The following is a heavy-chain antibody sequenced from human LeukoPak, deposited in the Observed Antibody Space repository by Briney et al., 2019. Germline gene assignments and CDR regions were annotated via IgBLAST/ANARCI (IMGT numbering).Heavy chain of an antibody. CDR2: INHSGST. J-gene: IGHJ3*02. CDR3: ARELCTSGHCDAFDI. D-gene: IGHD2-8*01. CDR1: VGSFSGYY. V-gene: IGHV4-34*01. Sequence: PSETLSLTCAVYVGSFSGYYWTWIRQTPEKGLEWIGEINHSGSTNYNPSLESRVTMSVDTSKNQFSLKLSSVTAADTAVYYCARELCTSGHCDAFDIWGQGPMVTVSA.